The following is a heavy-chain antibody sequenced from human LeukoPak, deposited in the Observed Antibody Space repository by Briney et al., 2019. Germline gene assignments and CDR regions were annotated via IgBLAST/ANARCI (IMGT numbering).Heavy chain of an antibody. V-gene: IGHV4-59*01. CDR3: ARAQLNLLVDFGMDV. J-gene: IGHJ6*02. D-gene: IGHD1-1*01. CDR2: INYSGST. Sequence: SETLSLTCTVSGGSITTYYWTWIRQPPGKGLEWIGYINYSGSTNYNPSLKSRVTISVDTSKNQFSLKLSPVTAADTAVYYCARAQLNLLVDFGMDVWGQGTTVTVSS. CDR1: GGSITTYY.